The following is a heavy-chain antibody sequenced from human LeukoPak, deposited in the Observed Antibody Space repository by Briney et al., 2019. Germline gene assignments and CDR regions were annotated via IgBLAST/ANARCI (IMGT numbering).Heavy chain of an antibody. Sequence: GGSLRLSCAASEFTVSSNYMSWVRQAPGKGLEWVSVIYSGGSTYYADSVKGGYSISRDNSKNTLYLQMNSLRAEDAAVYYCARGPTGGDGYFDYWGQGTLVTVSS. CDR3: ARGPTGGDGYFDY. J-gene: IGHJ4*02. V-gene: IGHV3-66*01. CDR1: EFTVSSNY. D-gene: IGHD3-16*01. CDR2: IYSGGST.